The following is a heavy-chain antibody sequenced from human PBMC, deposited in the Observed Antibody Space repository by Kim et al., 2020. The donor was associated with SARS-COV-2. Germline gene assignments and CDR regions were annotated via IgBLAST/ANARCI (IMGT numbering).Heavy chain of an antibody. D-gene: IGHD2-15*01. CDR3: HGSCSGGSCSH. CDR2: T. Sequence: TYYADSVQGRFTISRDISKNTLYLQMNSLRGEDTAVYHCHGSCSGGSCSHWGQGTLVTVSS. J-gene: IGHJ4*02. V-gene: IGHV3-66*01.